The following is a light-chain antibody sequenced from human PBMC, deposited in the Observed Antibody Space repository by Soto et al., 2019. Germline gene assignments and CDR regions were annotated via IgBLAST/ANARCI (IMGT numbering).Light chain of an antibody. CDR2: LNSDGSH. Sequence: QPVLTQSPSASASLGASVKLTCTLSSGHSSYAIAWHQQQPEKGPWYLMKLNSDGSHSKGDGIPDRFSGSSSGAERYLTISSLQSEDEADYYCQTWGTGILVFGGGTKLTVL. CDR3: QTWGTGILV. CDR1: SGHSSYA. J-gene: IGLJ3*02. V-gene: IGLV4-69*01.